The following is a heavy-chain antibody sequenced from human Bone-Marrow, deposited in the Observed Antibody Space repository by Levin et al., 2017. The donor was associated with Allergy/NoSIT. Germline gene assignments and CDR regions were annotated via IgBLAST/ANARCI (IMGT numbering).Heavy chain of an antibody. CDR3: TRDRGEWGQFYFDC. J-gene: IGHJ4*02. V-gene: IGHV3-33*01. CDR2: IWYDGSDR. D-gene: IGHD1-26*01. Sequence: GGSLRLTCAASAFTFSAYGMHWVRQAPGRGLEWVAVIWYDGSDRYYADSVKGRFTISRDNSKNTLSLQMNSLRAEDTAIYYCTRDRGEWGQFYFDCWGQGTLVTVSS. CDR1: AFTFSAYG.